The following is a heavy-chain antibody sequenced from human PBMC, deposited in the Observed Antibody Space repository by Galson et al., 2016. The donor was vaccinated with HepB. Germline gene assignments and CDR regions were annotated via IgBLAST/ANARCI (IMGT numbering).Heavy chain of an antibody. D-gene: IGHD4-17*01. Sequence: SVKVSCKASRYTFTTYWMHWVRQAPGQGLEWVGVINPSGGGISYAQKFRGRVSMTSDTSTSTVYMQLISLRSEDTAVYYCARPFYGEYYYFDYWGQGTLVIVSS. CDR1: RYTFTTYW. J-gene: IGHJ4*02. CDR2: INPSGGGI. CDR3: ARPFYGEYYYFDY. V-gene: IGHV1-46*01.